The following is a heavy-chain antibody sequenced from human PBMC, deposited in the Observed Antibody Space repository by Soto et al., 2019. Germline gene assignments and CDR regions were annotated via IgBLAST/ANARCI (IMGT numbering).Heavy chain of an antibody. CDR1: GFTFSSYG. CDR3: AKDLHGYSYGLGHKDY. J-gene: IGHJ4*02. D-gene: IGHD5-18*01. CDR2: ISYDGSNK. V-gene: IGHV3-30*18. Sequence: PGGSLRLSCAASGFTFSSYGMHWVRQAPGKGLEWVAVISYDGSNKYYADSVKGRFTISRDNSKNTLYLQMNSLRAEDTAVYYCAKDLHGYSYGLGHKDYWGQGTLVTVSS.